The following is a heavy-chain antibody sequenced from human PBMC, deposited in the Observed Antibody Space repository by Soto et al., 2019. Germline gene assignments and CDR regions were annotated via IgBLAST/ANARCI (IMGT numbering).Heavy chain of an antibody. Sequence: SETLSLTCTVSGGSISSSSYYWGWIRQPPGKGLEWIGSIYYSGSTYYNPSLKSRVTISVDTSKNQFSLKLSSVTAADTAVYYCASRYCSGGSCYPAPPFEYWGQGTLVTVSS. J-gene: IGHJ4*02. D-gene: IGHD2-15*01. CDR2: IYYSGST. V-gene: IGHV4-39*01. CDR3: ASRYCSGGSCYPAPPFEY. CDR1: GGSISSSSYY.